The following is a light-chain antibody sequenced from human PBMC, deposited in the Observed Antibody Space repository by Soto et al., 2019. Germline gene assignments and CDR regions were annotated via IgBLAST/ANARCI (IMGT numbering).Light chain of an antibody. CDR3: QQYNNWPIT. Sequence: DIVMTQSPDSLALSLGGRAAINGKSSHSVFKSSNNKNYLAWYQQKPGQPPKLLIYWATTRESGVPDRFSGSGSGTEFTLTISSLQSEDFEVYYCQQYNNWPITFGQGTRLEIK. CDR2: WAT. CDR1: HSVFKSSNNKNY. V-gene: IGKV4-1*01. J-gene: IGKJ5*01.